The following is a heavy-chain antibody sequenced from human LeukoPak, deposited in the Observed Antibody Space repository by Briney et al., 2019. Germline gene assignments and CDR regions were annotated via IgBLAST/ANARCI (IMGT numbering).Heavy chain of an antibody. D-gene: IGHD2-2*01. J-gene: IGHJ6*02. Sequence: PSETLSLTCAVSGGSISSGGYSWSWIRQPPGKGLEWIGYIYHSGSTYYNPSLKSRVTISVDRSKNQFSLKLSSVTAADTAVYYCASGSEDCSSTSCHYYYYGMDVWGQGTTVTVSS. CDR2: IYHSGST. CDR3: ASGSEDCSSTSCHYYYYGMDV. CDR1: GGSISSGGYS. V-gene: IGHV4-30-2*01.